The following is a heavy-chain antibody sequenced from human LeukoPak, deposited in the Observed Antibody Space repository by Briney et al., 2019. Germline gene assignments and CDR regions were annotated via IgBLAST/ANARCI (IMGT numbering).Heavy chain of an antibody. Sequence: PSETLSLTCAVYGGSFSGYYWSWIRQPPGKGLEWIGEINHRGSTNYNPSLKSRVTISVDTSKNQFSLKLSSVTAADTAVYYCAREGLQLDFWSGYYANRNWFDPWGQGTLVTVSS. CDR1: GGSFSGYY. CDR3: AREGLQLDFWSGYYANRNWFDP. CDR2: INHRGST. D-gene: IGHD3-3*01. V-gene: IGHV4-34*01. J-gene: IGHJ5*02.